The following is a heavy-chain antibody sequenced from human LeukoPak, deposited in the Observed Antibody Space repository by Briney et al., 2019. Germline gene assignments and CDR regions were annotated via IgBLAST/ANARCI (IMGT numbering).Heavy chain of an antibody. CDR3: ASPPLKVVPRGNDAFDI. CDR1: GFTFSSYG. Sequence: PGGSLRLSCAASGFTFSSYGMHWVRQAPGKGLEWVAFIRLDGSNKYYADSVKGRFTISRDNSKNTLYLQMNSLRAEDTAVYYCASPPLKVVPRGNDAFDIWGQGTMVTVSS. J-gene: IGHJ3*02. D-gene: IGHD2-15*01. CDR2: IRLDGSNK. V-gene: IGHV3-30*02.